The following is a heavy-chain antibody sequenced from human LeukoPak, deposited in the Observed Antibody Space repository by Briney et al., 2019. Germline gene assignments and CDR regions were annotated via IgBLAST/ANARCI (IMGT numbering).Heavy chain of an antibody. D-gene: IGHD6-13*01. CDR3: ASFPSIAAAGWFDY. CDR2: INHSGST. Sequence: PSETLSLTCAVYGGSFSGYYWSWLRQPPGKGLEWIGEINHSGSTNYNPSLKSRVTISVDTSKNQFSLKLSSVTAADTAVYYCASFPSIAAAGWFDYWGQGTLVTVSS. V-gene: IGHV4-34*01. CDR1: GGSFSGYY. J-gene: IGHJ4*02.